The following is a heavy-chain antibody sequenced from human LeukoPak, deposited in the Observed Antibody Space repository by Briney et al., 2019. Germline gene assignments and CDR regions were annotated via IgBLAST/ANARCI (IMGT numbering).Heavy chain of an antibody. D-gene: IGHD6-13*01. CDR2: IYHSGST. J-gene: IGHJ3*02. V-gene: IGHV4-39*07. CDR1: GGSISGSHYY. CDR3: ARDLTYSSSWYRGGAFDI. Sequence: SETLSLACTVSGGSISGSHYYWGWMRQSPGKGLEGIGSIYHSGSTNYNPSLKSRVTISVDKSKNQFSLKLSSVTAADTAVYYCARDLTYSSSWYRGGAFDIWGQGTMVTVSS.